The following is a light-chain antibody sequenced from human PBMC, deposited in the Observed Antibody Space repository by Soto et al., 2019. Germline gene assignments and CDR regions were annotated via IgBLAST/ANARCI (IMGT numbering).Light chain of an antibody. J-gene: IGKJ5*01. Sequence: DIQLTQSPSFLSASVGDRVTITCRASRAISSYLAWYQQKPGKAPKLLIYAASTLQSGVPSRFSGSGSGTEFTLTISSLQPEDFATYYCLQLIDYPITFGQGTRLEIK. CDR2: AAS. CDR3: LQLIDYPIT. CDR1: RAISSY. V-gene: IGKV1-9*01.